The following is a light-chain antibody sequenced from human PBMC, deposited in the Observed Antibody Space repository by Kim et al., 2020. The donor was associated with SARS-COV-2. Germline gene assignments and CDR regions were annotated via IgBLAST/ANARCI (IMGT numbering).Light chain of an antibody. CDR1: QNIGRS. CDR2: AAS. J-gene: IGKJ2*01. Sequence: SASVGDRVTITCRASQNIGRSLNWYHQAPGKAPKLLIYAASNLQTGVPSGFRGSGSGTDFTLTISSLQPDDFATYYCQQTYTTPYTFGRGTKLEI. CDR3: QQTYTTPYT. V-gene: IGKV1-39*01.